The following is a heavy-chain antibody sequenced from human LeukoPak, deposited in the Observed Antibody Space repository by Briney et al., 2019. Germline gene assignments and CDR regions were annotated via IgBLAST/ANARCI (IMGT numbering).Heavy chain of an antibody. V-gene: IGHV3-48*03. J-gene: IGHJ4*02. D-gene: IGHD3-10*01. Sequence: GGSLRLSCTASGFTFSHYEMNWVRHAPGKGLEWLSYISTSGGTTYYADSVKGRFTVSRDNAKNSQYLQMNSLRAEDTAVYYCARVVGYYGSGNYYFDYWGQGTLVTVSS. CDR1: GFTFSHYE. CDR3: ARVVGYYGSGNYYFDY. CDR2: ISTSGGTT.